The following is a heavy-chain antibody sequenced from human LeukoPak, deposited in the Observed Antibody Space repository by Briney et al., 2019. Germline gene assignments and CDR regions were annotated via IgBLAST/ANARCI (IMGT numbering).Heavy chain of an antibody. Sequence: SGTLSLTCTVSGGSISSSSYYWGWIRQPPGKGLEWIGSIYYSGSTYYNPSLKSRVTISVDTSKNQFSLKLSSVTAADTAVYYCAREGYYDILTGYSSDYWGQGTLVTVSS. CDR2: IYYSGST. CDR3: AREGYYDILTGYSSDY. J-gene: IGHJ4*02. D-gene: IGHD3-9*01. V-gene: IGHV4-39*07. CDR1: GGSISSSSYY.